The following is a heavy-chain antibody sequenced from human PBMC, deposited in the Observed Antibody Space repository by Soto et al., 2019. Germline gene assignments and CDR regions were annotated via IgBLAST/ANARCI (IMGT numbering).Heavy chain of an antibody. J-gene: IGHJ4*02. D-gene: IGHD6-19*01. Sequence: QVQVVQSGTEVKKPGSSVKLSCKASGGTFSSYSISWVRQAPGQGLEWMGRISPILGITNYAQKFQGRVTIIADKSTRTAHMELSSLRSEDTAVYYCARDSGIVVAGPNDYWGQGTLVTVSS. V-gene: IGHV1-69*08. CDR1: GGTFSSYS. CDR3: ARDSGIVVAGPNDY. CDR2: ISPILGIT.